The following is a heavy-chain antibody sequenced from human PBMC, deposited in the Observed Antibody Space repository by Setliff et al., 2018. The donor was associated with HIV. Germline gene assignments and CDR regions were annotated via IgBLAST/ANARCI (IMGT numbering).Heavy chain of an antibody. V-gene: IGHV4-34*01. J-gene: IGHJ3*02. CDR1: GGSFSGYF. CDR3: ARVGDFYDTSGYYSVLDAFDI. Sequence: SETLSLTCAVSGGSFSGYFWTWIRQPPQKRLEWIGEINHSGDTNYNPSLKSRVTISADTSKNQFSLKLSSVTAADTAVYYCARVGDFYDTSGYYSVLDAFDIWGQGTMVTVSS. CDR2: INHSGDT. D-gene: IGHD3-22*01.